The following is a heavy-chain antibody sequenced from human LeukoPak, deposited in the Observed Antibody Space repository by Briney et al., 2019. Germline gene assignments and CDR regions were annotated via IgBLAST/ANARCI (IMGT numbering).Heavy chain of an antibody. CDR3: AKVTAKSMVRGVGGFDY. V-gene: IGHV3-23*01. D-gene: IGHD3-10*01. CDR1: GLTFSIYG. Sequence: PGGSLRLSCAASGLTFSIYGMTWVRQAPGKGLEWVSSISGSGGSTYYADSVKGRFTISRDNSKNTVYLQMNSLRAEDTAVYYCAKVTAKSMVRGVGGFDYWGQGTLVTVSS. J-gene: IGHJ4*02. CDR2: ISGSGGST.